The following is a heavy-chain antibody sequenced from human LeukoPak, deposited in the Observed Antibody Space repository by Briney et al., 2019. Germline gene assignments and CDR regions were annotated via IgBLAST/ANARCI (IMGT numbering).Heavy chain of an antibody. CDR2: IYSGNRT. J-gene: IGHJ6*03. CDR3: ARVGATVTSYYYYYYMDV. CDR1: GFTVSNNY. Sequence: GGSLRLSCAVSGFTVSNNYMNWVRQAPGKGLEWVSIIYSGNRTYYADSVKGRFTISRDNAKNSLYLQMNSLRAEDTAVYYCARVGATVTSYYYYYYMDVWGKGTTVTISS. D-gene: IGHD4-17*01. V-gene: IGHV3-53*01.